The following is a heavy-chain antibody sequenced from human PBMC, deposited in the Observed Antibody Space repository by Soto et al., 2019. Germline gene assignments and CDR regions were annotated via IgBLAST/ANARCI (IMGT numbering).Heavy chain of an antibody. CDR2: INAGNGNT. J-gene: IGHJ6*02. CDR3: ARVAAAGTWDYYYYGMDV. CDR1: GYTFTSYA. D-gene: IGHD6-13*01. V-gene: IGHV1-3*01. Sequence: QVQLVQSGAEVKKPGASVKVSCKASGYTFTSYAMHWVRQAPGQRLEWMGWINAGNGNTKYSQKFQGRVTITRDTSASTAYMELSSLRSEDPAVYYCARVAAAGTWDYYYYGMDVWGQGTTVTVSS.